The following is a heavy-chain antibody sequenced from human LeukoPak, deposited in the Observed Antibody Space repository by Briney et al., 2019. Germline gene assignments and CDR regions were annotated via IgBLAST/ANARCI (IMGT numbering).Heavy chain of an antibody. Sequence: GGPLRLSCAASGFTFSSYAMHWVRQAPGKGLEWVAVISYDGSNKYYADSVKGRFTISRDNSKNTLYLQMNSLRAEDTAVYYCAKEGPAGTFDYWGQGTLVTVSS. CDR1: GFTFSSYA. CDR3: AKEGPAGTFDY. J-gene: IGHJ4*02. D-gene: IGHD2-2*01. V-gene: IGHV3-30-3*01. CDR2: ISYDGSNK.